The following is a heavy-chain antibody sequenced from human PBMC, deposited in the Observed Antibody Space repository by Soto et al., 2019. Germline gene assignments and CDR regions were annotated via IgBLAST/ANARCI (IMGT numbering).Heavy chain of an antibody. Sequence: QPGGSLRLSCVVSGFTFSDFGMHWVRQSPGEGLAWVASISKDGLDRYYSESVKGRFTISRDDSKNTVFLQMNSLKVGDTAAYFCASPREGQWLVFDHWGQRTLVTVSS. CDR2: ISKDGLDR. CDR3: ASPREGQWLVFDH. CDR1: GFTFSDFG. V-gene: IGHV3-30*19. D-gene: IGHD6-19*01. J-gene: IGHJ4*02.